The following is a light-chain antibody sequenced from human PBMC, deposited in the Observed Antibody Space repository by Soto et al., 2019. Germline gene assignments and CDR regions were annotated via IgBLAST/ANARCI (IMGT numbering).Light chain of an antibody. Sequence: DIQMTQSPSTLSASVGDRVTITCRASQTLASWLAWYQQKPGKAPKLLIFDASNFESGIPSRFIGSGSGTEFTLTITCLQPDDFATYYCQQYNSYSCSFGQGTNVEIK. J-gene: IGKJ1*01. CDR2: DAS. V-gene: IGKV1-5*01. CDR1: QTLASW. CDR3: QQYNSYSCS.